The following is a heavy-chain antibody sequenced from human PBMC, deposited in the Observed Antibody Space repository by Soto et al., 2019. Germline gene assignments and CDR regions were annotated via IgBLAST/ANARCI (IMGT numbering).Heavy chain of an antibody. CDR1: GYTFNSYN. V-gene: IGHV1-8*01. D-gene: IGHD2-8*01. CDR3: AREMVAGQWWRFRP. CDR2: MNPYKGTT. Sequence: QEQLVQSGAEVKKAGASVKVSCKASGYTFNSYNINWVRQAAGQGLEWMGWMNPYKGTTGYAEKFQGRVTLTMDASSSTAYMELSSLTSADTGEYYCAREMVAGQWWRFRPWGQGTLVTVSP. J-gene: IGHJ5*02.